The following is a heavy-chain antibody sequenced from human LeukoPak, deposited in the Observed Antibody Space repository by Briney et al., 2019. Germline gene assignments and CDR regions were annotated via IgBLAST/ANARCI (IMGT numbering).Heavy chain of an antibody. CDR2: ISAYNGNT. CDR3: ARLGIAVAAPPSDY. V-gene: IGHV1-18*01. CDR1: GYTFTSYD. Sequence: ASVKVSCKASGYTFTSYDINWVRQATGQGLEWMGWISAYNGNTNYAQKLQGRVTMTTDTSTSTAYMELRSLRSDDTAVYYCARLGIAVAAPPSDYWGQGTLVTVSS. J-gene: IGHJ4*02. D-gene: IGHD6-19*01.